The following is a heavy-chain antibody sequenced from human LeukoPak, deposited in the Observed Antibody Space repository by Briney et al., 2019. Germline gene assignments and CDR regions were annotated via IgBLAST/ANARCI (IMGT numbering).Heavy chain of an antibody. CDR2: IIPIFGTA. Sequence: GASVKVSCKASGGTFSSYAISWVRQAPGQGLEWMGGIIPIFGTANYAQKFQGRVTITADESTSTAYMELSNLRSEDTAVYYCARAVDYYDSSGYFKNQPEDYWGQGTLVTVSS. CDR1: GGTFSSYA. CDR3: ARAVDYYDSSGYFKNQPEDY. J-gene: IGHJ4*02. D-gene: IGHD3-22*01. V-gene: IGHV1-69*13.